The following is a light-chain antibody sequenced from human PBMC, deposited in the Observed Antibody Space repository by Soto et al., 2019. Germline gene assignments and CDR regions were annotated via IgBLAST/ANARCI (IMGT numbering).Light chain of an antibody. J-gene: IGKJ2*01. Sequence: DILMTQSPSTLSASVGDRVTITCRASQSISSWLAWYQQKPGKAPKLLIYKASSLESGLPSRFSGSGSGTEFTLTISRLQPDDFATYYYQHYNTYNTFGQGTKLEIK. CDR2: KAS. CDR3: QHYNTYNT. CDR1: QSISSW. V-gene: IGKV1-5*03.